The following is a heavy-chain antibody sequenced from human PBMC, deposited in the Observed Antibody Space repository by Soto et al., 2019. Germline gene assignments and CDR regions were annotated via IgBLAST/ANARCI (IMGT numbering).Heavy chain of an antibody. Sequence: GESLKISCKGSGYSFTSYWIGWVRQMPGKGLEWMGIIYSGDSDTRYSPSFQGQVTISADKSISTAYLQWSSLKASDTAMYYCARLDGEYSSSSGAFDIWGQGTMVTVSS. V-gene: IGHV5-51*01. CDR3: ARLDGEYSSSSGAFDI. D-gene: IGHD6-6*01. CDR2: IYSGDSDT. CDR1: GYSFTSYW. J-gene: IGHJ3*02.